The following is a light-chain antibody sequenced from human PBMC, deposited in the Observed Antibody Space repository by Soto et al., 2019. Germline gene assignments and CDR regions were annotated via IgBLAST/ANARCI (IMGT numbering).Light chain of an antibody. CDR1: QSISTW. CDR2: QAS. CDR3: LQYNSFRT. V-gene: IGKV1-5*03. Sequence: DIQMTQSPSTLSASIGARVTITCRASQSISTWLAWHQQKPGKAPKLLIYQASSLQSGVPGRFSGSGSETEFTLTISSLQPDDVATYYCLQYNSFRTFGQGTKVDIK. J-gene: IGKJ1*01.